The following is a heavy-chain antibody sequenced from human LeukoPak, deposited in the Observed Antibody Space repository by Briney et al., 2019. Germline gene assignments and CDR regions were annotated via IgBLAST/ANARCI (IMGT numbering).Heavy chain of an antibody. V-gene: IGHV3-7*01. J-gene: IGHJ4*02. CDR3: ARDPSVDLPFLEWLPSSYYFDY. D-gene: IGHD3-3*01. CDR2: IKQDGSEK. CDR1: GFTFSSYW. Sequence: PGGSLRLSCAASGFTFSSYWMSWVRQAPGKGLEWVANIKQDGSEKYYVDSVKGRFTISRDNAKNSLYLQMNSLRAEDTAVYYCARDPSVDLPFLEWLPSSYYFDYWGQGTLVTVSS.